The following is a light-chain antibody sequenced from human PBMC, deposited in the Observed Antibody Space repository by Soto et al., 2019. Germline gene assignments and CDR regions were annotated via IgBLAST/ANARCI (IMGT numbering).Light chain of an antibody. CDR2: EVS. V-gene: IGLV2-14*01. CDR1: SSDLGAYNY. J-gene: IGLJ2*01. Sequence: QSALTQPASVSGSTGQSITISCTGTSSDLGAYNYVSWYQQHPGKAPKLMIYEVSDRPSGVSNRFSGSKSGNTASLSISGLLAEDEADYYCSSYTSSSTQVFGAGTKVTVL. CDR3: SSYTSSSTQV.